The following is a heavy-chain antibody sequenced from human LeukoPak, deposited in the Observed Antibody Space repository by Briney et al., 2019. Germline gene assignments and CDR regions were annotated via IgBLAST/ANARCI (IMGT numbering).Heavy chain of an antibody. CDR1: GFTFSSYW. D-gene: IGHD5-18*01. Sequence: GGSLRLSCAASGFTFSSYWMHWVRHTPGKGLVWVSRIKGDGSSTSYADSVKGRFTISRDNAKNTLYLQMNSLRAEDTAVYYCARGGYSFGHDFDYWGQGTLVTVSS. J-gene: IGHJ4*02. CDR3: ARGGYSFGHDFDY. V-gene: IGHV3-74*01. CDR2: IKGDGSST.